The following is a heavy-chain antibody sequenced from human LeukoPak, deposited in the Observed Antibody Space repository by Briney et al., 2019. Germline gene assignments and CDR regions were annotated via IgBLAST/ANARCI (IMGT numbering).Heavy chain of an antibody. V-gene: IGHV3-74*01. CDR2: INSGGSST. CDR3: AAYYYDSSGYPFDY. CDR1: GFRFSRYW. D-gene: IGHD3-22*01. Sequence: PGGSLRLSCAASGFRFSRYWMHWVRQAPGKGLEWVSRINSGGSSTNYADSVKGRFTISRDNAKNTLYLQMNSLRADDTAVYYCAAYYYDSSGYPFDYWGQGTLVTVSS. J-gene: IGHJ4*02.